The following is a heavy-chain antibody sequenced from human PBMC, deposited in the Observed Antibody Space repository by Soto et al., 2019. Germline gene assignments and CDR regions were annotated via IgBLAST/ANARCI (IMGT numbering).Heavy chain of an antibody. V-gene: IGHV4-39*01. CDR3: ARHPGIAAHFDF. CDR2: IYYRGSA. J-gene: IGHJ4*02. Sequence: ATLSLTCSVSGGSISSSSHYWGWIRQSPGKGLDWIGSIYYRGSAYYNPSLKSRVTISVDTSKNQFSLKLRSVTAADTSVYYCARHPGIAAHFDFWGQGTLVTVSS. D-gene: IGHD6-13*01. CDR1: GGSISSSSHY.